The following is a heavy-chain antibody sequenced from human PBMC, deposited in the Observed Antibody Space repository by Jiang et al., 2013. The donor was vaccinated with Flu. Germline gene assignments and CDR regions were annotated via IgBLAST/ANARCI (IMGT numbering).Heavy chain of an antibody. CDR3: ARDLVTYYYDSSGSMGFDP. V-gene: IGHV1-46*01. D-gene: IGHD3-22*01. J-gene: IGHJ5*02. Sequence: LEWMGIINPSGGSTSYAQKFQGRVTMTRDTSTSTVYMELSSLRSEDTAVYYCARDLVTYYYDSSGSMGFDPWGQGTLVTVSS. CDR2: INPSGGST.